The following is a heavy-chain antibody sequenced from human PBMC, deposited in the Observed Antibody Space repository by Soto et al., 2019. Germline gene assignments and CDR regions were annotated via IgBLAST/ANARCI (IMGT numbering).Heavy chain of an antibody. CDR1: GFTFSDYY. CDR2: ISSSGSTI. D-gene: IGHD6-19*01. J-gene: IGHJ6*03. CDR3: ASPSASPKYYYYYMVV. V-gene: IGHV3-11*01. Sequence: PGGSLRLSCAASGFTFSDYYMSWIRQAPGKGLEWVSYISSSGSTIYYADSVKGRFTISRDNAKNSLYLQMNSLRAEDTAVYYCASPSASPKYYYYYMVVWDKGTTVTVS.